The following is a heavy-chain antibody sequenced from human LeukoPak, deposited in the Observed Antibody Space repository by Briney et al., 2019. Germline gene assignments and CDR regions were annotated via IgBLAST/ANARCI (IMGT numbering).Heavy chain of an antibody. J-gene: IGHJ6*02. CDR3: ARPRRVVRGVISPYYYYFGMDV. Sequence: ASVKVSCKASGYTFTSYDINWVRQATGQGLEWMGWMNPNSGNTGYAQKFQGRDTMTRNTSISTAYMELSSLRSEDTAVYYCARPRRVVRGVISPYYYYFGMDVRGQGTTVTVSS. V-gene: IGHV1-8*01. D-gene: IGHD3-10*01. CDR2: MNPNSGNT. CDR1: GYTFTSYD.